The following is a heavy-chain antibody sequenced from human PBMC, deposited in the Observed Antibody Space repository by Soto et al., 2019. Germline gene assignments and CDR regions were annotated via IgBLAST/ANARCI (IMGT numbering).Heavy chain of an antibody. CDR3: ARVQGYCSGGSCYLLREDY. J-gene: IGHJ4*02. CDR1: GYTFTSYD. CDR2: MNPNSGNT. V-gene: IGHV1-8*01. Sequence: ASVKVSCKASGYTFTSYDINWVRQATGQGLEWMGWMNPNSGNTGYAQKFQGRVTMTRNTSISTAYMELSSLRSEDTAVYYCARVQGYCSGGSCYLLREDYWGQGTLVTVSS. D-gene: IGHD2-15*01.